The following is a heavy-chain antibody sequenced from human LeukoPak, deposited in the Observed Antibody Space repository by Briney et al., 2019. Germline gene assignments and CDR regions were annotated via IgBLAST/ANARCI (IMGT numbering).Heavy chain of an antibody. D-gene: IGHD6-19*01. J-gene: IGHJ4*02. V-gene: IGHV3-64*02. CDR2: ITSNGAKT. CDR1: GFTFSSYA. Sequence: GGSLRLSCAASGFTFSSYAFHWVRQAPGKGLEYVSAITSNGAKTYHVDSVKGRFTISRDNSKNTVYLQMGSLGAEDMAVYYCARARRSGQQSYYFDYWGQGTLVTVSS. CDR3: ARARRSGQQSYYFDY.